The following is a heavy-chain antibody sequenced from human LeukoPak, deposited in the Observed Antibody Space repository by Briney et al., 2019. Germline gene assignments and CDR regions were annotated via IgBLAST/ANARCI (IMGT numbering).Heavy chain of an antibody. J-gene: IGHJ4*02. CDR2: IRSKAYGGTT. CDR1: GFTFGDYA. V-gene: IGHV3-49*04. CDR3: TRASSGWSYYFDY. Sequence: GGSLRLSCTASGFTFGDYAMSWVRQAPGKGLEWVGFIRSKAYGGTTEYAASVKGRFTISRDDSKSIAYLQMNSLKTEDTAVYYCTRASSGWSYYFDYWGQGTLVTVS. D-gene: IGHD6-19*01.